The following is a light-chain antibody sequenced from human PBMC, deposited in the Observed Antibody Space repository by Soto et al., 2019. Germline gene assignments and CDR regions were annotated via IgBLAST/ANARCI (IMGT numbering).Light chain of an antibody. Sequence: EIVLTQSPATLSFSPGERATLSCRASQRVSSYLACYQQKPGQAPRLLIYDASNRATGIPARFSGSGSGTDFTNTISILEPEDFAVYYCQQRSNRITSGPRTKVDIK. J-gene: IGKJ3*01. CDR3: QQRSNRIT. CDR1: QRVSSY. CDR2: DAS. V-gene: IGKV3-11*01.